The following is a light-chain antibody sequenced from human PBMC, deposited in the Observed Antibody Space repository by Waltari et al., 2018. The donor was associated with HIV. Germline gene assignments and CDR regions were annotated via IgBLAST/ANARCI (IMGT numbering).Light chain of an antibody. V-gene: IGLV2-11*01. CDR2: EVF. Sequence: QSALTQPRSVSGSPGQSVTISCTGTASDIGYFDYVSWYQQYPGKAHKVIIYEVFQRPSGVPDRFTASKSCITASLTISGLQDEDEADYYCCSYAGTYTYVFGSGTTVTVL. CDR1: ASDIGYFDY. J-gene: IGLJ1*01. CDR3: CSYAGTYTYV.